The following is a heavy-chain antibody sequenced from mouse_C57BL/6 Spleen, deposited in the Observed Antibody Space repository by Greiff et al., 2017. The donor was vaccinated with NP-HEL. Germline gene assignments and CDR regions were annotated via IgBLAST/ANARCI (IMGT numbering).Heavy chain of an antibody. CDR3: ARPTTRDAMDY. Sequence: QVQLQQPGAELVKPGASVKLSCKASGYTFTSYWMHWVKQRPGQGLEWIGMIHPNSGSTNYNEKFKSKATLTVDKSSSTAYMQLSSLTSEDSAVYYCARPTTRDAMDYWGQGTSVTVSS. V-gene: IGHV1-64*01. J-gene: IGHJ4*01. D-gene: IGHD1-1*01. CDR2: IHPNSGST. CDR1: GYTFTSYW.